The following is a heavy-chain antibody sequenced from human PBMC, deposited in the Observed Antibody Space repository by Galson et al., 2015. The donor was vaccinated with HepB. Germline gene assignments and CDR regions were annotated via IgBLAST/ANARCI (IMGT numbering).Heavy chain of an antibody. D-gene: IGHD5-12*01. CDR1: GFTFSGSA. J-gene: IGHJ4*02. CDR3: TRLGDLSGYSSS. Sequence: SLRLSCAASGFTFSGSAIHWVRQASGKGPEWVGRIGSKASNYATTYVASLKGRFIISRDDSTNTAYLHMSSLKIEDTDMYYCTRLGDLSGYSSSWGQGTRVTVSS. CDR2: IGSKASNYAT. V-gene: IGHV3-73*01.